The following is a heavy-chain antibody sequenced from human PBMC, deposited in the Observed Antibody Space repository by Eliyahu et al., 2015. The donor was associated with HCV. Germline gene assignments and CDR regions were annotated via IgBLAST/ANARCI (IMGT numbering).Heavy chain of an antibody. CDR2: IFANDAK. CDR1: GFPLNNXLG. J-gene: IGHJ6*03. D-gene: IGHD3-10*01. V-gene: IGHV2-26*01. Sequence: QVTLKESGPVLVKPTETLTLTCTVSGFPLNNXLGXSWIRXXPGKALEWLAHIFANDAKSYSTSLRSRLTISKDTSRSQVVLTMTNVDPVDTATYYCARVSTELLLWNWWYYLDVWGKGTTVTVSS. CDR3: ARVSTELLLWNWWYYLDV.